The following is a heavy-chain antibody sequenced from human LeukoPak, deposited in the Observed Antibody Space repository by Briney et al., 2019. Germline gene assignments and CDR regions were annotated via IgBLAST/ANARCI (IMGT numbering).Heavy chain of an antibody. Sequence: GGSLRLSCAASGFTFSNYAMSWVRQAPGKGPVWVSLISADGSKTFYSDSVKDRFTISRDNAKNTLYLQMNSLRGDDTAVYFCARESRRAHDYWGQGTLVTVSS. J-gene: IGHJ4*02. V-gene: IGHV3-74*01. CDR1: GFTFSNYA. CDR3: ARESRRAHDY. CDR2: ISADGSKT.